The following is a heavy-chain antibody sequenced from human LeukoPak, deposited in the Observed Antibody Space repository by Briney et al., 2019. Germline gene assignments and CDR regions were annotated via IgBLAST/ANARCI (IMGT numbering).Heavy chain of an antibody. CDR1: GFSFNHYA. Sequence: GESLRLSCAASGFSFNHYAMYWVRQAPGKGLEWVSSIDATGAATYYADSVNGRFTISRDNSKNTFYLQMDSLRADDTAVYSCAKGSGSGWYGWFAPWGQGTLDTVSS. D-gene: IGHD6-19*01. V-gene: IGHV3-23*01. CDR3: AKGSGSGWYGWFAP. J-gene: IGHJ5*02. CDR2: IDATGAAT.